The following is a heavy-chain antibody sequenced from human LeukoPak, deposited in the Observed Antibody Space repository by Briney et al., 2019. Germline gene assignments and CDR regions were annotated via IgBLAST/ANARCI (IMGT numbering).Heavy chain of an antibody. V-gene: IGHV4-59*08. CDR1: SGSISSFY. CDR3: ARLPGFRDAFDI. CDR2: IYYTGST. J-gene: IGHJ3*02. Sequence: PSETLSLTCTVSSGSISSFYWSWIRQPPGKGLEWIGYIYYTGSTNYNPSLKSRLTMSVDTSKNQFSPKLSSVTAADTAVYYCARLPGFRDAFDIWGQGTMVTV.